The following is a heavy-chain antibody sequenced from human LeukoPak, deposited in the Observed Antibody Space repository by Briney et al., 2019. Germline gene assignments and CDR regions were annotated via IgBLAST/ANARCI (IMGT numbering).Heavy chain of an antibody. V-gene: IGHV1-69*05. CDR1: GGTFSRYA. CDR2: IIPIFGTA. Sequence: ASVKVSCKASGGTFSRYAISWVRQAPGQGLEWMGGIIPIFGTANYAQKFQGRVTITTDESTSTAYMELSSLRSEDTAVYYCARTTVKGTYYYYMDLWGKGTTVTVSS. D-gene: IGHD4-11*01. CDR3: ARTTVKGTYYYYMDL. J-gene: IGHJ6*03.